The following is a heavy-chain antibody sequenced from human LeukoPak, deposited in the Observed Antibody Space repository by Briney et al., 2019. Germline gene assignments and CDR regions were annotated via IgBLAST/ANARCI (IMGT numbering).Heavy chain of an antibody. V-gene: IGHV4-59*08. J-gene: IGHJ4*02. Sequence: SETLSLTCTVSGGSISSYYWSWIRQPPGKGLEWIGYIYYSGSTNYIPSLKSRVTISVDTSKNQFSLKLSSVTAADTAVYYCARYTPIAAAFDYWGQETLVTVSS. CDR1: GGSISSYY. D-gene: IGHD6-13*01. CDR3: ARYTPIAAAFDY. CDR2: IYYSGST.